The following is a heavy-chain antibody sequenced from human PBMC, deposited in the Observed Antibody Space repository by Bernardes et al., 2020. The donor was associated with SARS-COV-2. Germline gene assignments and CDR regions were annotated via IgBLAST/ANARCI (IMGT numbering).Heavy chain of an antibody. CDR3: TRPAHSATNFDY. D-gene: IGHD1-7*01. J-gene: IGHJ4*02. CDR2: SRDRANSYST. CDR1: GLTLSDHY. Sequence: GGSLRLSCAASGLTLSDHYIDWVRQAPGKGLEWVGRSRDRANSYSTDYAASVKGRFTISRDDSMSSVFLQMNSLKTEDTAIYYCTRPAHSATNFDYWGQGTLGNVSS. V-gene: IGHV3-72*01.